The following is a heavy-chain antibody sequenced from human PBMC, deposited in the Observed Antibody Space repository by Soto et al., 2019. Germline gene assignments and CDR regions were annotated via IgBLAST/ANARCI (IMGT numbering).Heavy chain of an antibody. V-gene: IGHV3-21*01. CDR1: GFTFSSYS. J-gene: IGHJ6*02. CDR3: ARDTFDDILTGYYTKYYYYGMDV. D-gene: IGHD3-9*01. CDR2: ISSSSSYI. Sequence: GGSLRLSCAASGFTFSSYSMNWVRQAPGKGLEWVSSISSSSSYIYYADSVKGRFTISRDNAKNSLYLQMNSLRAEDTAVYYCARDTFDDILTGYYTKYYYYGMDVWGQGTTVTVSS.